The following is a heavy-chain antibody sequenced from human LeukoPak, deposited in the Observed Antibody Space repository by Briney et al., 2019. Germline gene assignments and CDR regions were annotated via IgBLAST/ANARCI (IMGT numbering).Heavy chain of an antibody. D-gene: IGHD4-11*01. CDR1: GGSISSYY. J-gene: IGHJ1*01. CDR3: ARHNNYEYFQH. CDR2: MYYSGGT. Sequence: KTSETLSLTCTVSGGSISSYYWSWIRQPPGKGLEWIGYMYYSGGTNYNPSLKSRDTVSADRSKNQFSLKLSAVTAADTAVYYCARHNNYEYFQHWGQGTLVTVSS. V-gene: IGHV4-59*01.